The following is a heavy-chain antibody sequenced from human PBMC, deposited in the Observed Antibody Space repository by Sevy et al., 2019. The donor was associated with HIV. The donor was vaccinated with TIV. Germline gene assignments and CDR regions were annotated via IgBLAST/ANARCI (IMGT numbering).Heavy chain of an antibody. Sequence: GGSLRLSCAASGFSFSAYRMNWVRQAPGKGLEWVANIKPDGRDKHYVHSAEGRFTISRDNAKNSLYLQMNSLRVEDTAMYYCAQETFGRFDSWGQGTLVTVS. CDR3: AQETFGRFDS. CDR1: GFSFSAYR. J-gene: IGHJ4*02. D-gene: IGHD1-26*01. CDR2: IKPDGRDK. V-gene: IGHV3-7*01.